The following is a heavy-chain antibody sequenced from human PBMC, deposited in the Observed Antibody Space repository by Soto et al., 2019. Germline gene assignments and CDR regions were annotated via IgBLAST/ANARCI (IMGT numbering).Heavy chain of an antibody. CDR3: AKDSLYFYDRSGYYDY. J-gene: IGHJ4*02. V-gene: IGHV3-23*01. Sequence: GGSLRLSCSTSGFTLSSYAMSWVRQAPGKWLEWVSASVGSGGSTYYADSVKGRFTISRDNSKNTLYLQMDSLRAEDTAVYYCAKDSLYFYDRSGYYDYWGQGXLVTVYS. CDR2: SVGSGGST. CDR1: GFTLSSYA. D-gene: IGHD3-22*01.